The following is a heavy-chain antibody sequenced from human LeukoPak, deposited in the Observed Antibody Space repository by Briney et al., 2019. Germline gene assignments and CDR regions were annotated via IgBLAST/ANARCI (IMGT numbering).Heavy chain of an antibody. Sequence: SETLSLTCTVSGGSISSYYWSWIRQTAGKGLEWIGRLSTSGTTNYNPSLKSRVTMSVDTSKNQLSLNLTSVTAADTAVYYCARARGQSGVDYWGQGTLVTVSS. CDR3: ARARGQSGVDY. V-gene: IGHV4-4*07. CDR2: LSTSGTT. CDR1: GGSISSYY. J-gene: IGHJ4*02. D-gene: IGHD3-10*01.